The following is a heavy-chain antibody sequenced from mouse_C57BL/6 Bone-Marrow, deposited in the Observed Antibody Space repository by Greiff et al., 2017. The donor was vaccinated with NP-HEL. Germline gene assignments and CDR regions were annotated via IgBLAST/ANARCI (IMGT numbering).Heavy chain of an antibody. Sequence: EVMLVESGGGLVQPGGSLKLSCAASGFTFSDYGMAWVRQAPRKGPAWVAFISNLAYSIYYADTVTGRFTISRENARNTLYLEMSSLRSEDTAMYYCARWLLRYFDVWGTGTTVTVSS. CDR3: ARWLLRYFDV. D-gene: IGHD2-3*01. CDR2: ISNLAYSI. CDR1: GFTFSDYG. V-gene: IGHV5-15*04. J-gene: IGHJ1*03.